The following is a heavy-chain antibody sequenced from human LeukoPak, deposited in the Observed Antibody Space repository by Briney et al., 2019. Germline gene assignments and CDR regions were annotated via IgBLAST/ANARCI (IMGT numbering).Heavy chain of an antibody. J-gene: IGHJ6*03. Sequence: SETLSLTCTVSGYSISSGYYWGWIRQPPGKGLEWIGSIYHSGSTYYNPSLKSRVTISVDTSKNQFSLKLSSVTAADTAAYYCARGGYSYGSFTGYYMDVWGKGTTVTISS. D-gene: IGHD5-18*01. CDR2: IYHSGST. CDR3: ARGGYSYGSFTGYYMDV. CDR1: GYSISSGYY. V-gene: IGHV4-38-2*02.